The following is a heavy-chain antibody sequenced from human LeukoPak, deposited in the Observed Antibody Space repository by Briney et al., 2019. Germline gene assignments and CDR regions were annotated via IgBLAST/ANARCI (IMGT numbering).Heavy chain of an antibody. V-gene: IGHV1-2*02. CDR1: GYTFTGYY. Sequence: ASVKVSCKASGYTFTGYYMHWVRQAPGQGLEWMGWINPNSGGTNYAQKFQGRVTMTTDTSTSTAYMELRSLRSDDTAVYYCARAVYSSSSNYFDYWGQGTLVTVSS. CDR3: ARAVYSSSSNYFDY. CDR2: INPNSGGT. D-gene: IGHD6-6*01. J-gene: IGHJ4*02.